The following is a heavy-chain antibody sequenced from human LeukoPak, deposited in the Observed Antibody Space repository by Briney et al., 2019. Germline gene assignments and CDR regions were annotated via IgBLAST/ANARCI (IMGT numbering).Heavy chain of an antibody. Sequence: PSETLSLTCTVSGGSISSGGYYWGWIRPHPGKGLEWIGYIYYSGSTYYNPSLKSRVTISVDTSKNQFSLKLSSVTAADTAVYYCARDAPTDSSGYYYLVGAFDIWGQGTMVTVSS. J-gene: IGHJ3*02. CDR1: GGSISSGGYY. D-gene: IGHD3-22*01. CDR3: ARDAPTDSSGYYYLVGAFDI. V-gene: IGHV4-31*03. CDR2: IYYSGST.